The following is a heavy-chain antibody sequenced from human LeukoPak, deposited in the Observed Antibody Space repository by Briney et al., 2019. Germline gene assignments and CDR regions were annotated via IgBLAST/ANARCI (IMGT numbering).Heavy chain of an antibody. CDR1: GVSFSGYY. CDR3: ARDNVDTATLYYFYY. CDR2: INHSGST. V-gene: IGHV4-34*01. Sequence: SETLSLTCAVYGVSFSGYYWSWIRQPPRKGLEWIGEINHSGSTNYNPSLKSRVTISVDTSKNQFSLKLSSVTAADTAVYYCARDNVDTATLYYFYYWGQGTLVTVSS. J-gene: IGHJ4*02. D-gene: IGHD5-18*01.